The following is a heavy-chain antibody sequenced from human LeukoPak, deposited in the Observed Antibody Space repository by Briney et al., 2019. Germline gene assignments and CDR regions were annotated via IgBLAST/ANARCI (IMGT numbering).Heavy chain of an antibody. V-gene: IGHV4-30-4*01. CDR1: GGSISSGDYY. CDR3: ARDLLNEGNHLDY. D-gene: IGHD4-23*01. J-gene: IGHJ4*02. Sequence: PSETLSLTCTVSGGSISSGDYYWSWIRQPPGKGLEWIGYIYYSGSTYYNPSLKSRVTVSVDTSKNQFSLKLSSVTAADTAVYYCARDLLNEGNHLDYWGQGTLVTVSS. CDR2: IYYSGST.